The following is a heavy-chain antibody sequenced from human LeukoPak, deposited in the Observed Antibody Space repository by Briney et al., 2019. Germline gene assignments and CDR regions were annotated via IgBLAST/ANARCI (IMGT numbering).Heavy chain of an antibody. J-gene: IGHJ3*02. CDR2: INPYNGNT. V-gene: IGHV1-18*04. CDR3: ARGDDAFDI. CDR1: GYTFTGYY. Sequence: ASVKVSCKASGYTFTGYYMHWVRQAPGQGLEWMGWINPYNGNTNYVQKLQGRVTVTTDTSTSTVYMELRSLRSDDTAVYYCARGDDAFDIWGQGTMVTVSS.